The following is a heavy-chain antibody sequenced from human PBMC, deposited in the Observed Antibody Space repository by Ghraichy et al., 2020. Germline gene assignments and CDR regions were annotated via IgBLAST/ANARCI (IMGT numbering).Heavy chain of an antibody. CDR1: GGSITSYY. CDR3: ARSADGYNYVKY. Sequence: SETLSLTCTVSGGSITSYYLSWIRQPPGKGLEWIGYLYSSGSTNYNPSLKSRVTMSLDTSKNQFSLKLSSVTAADTAVYYCARSADGYNYVKYWGQGTLVTVSS. D-gene: IGHD5-24*01. V-gene: IGHV4-59*01. J-gene: IGHJ4*02. CDR2: LYSSGST.